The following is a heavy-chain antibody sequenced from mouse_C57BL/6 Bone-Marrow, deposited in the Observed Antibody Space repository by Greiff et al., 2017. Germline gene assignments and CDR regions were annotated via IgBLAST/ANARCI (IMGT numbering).Heavy chain of an antibody. CDR1: GFTFSNYW. CDR3: TSRITTVSYWYFDV. CDR2: IRLKSDNYAT. V-gene: IGHV6-3*01. J-gene: IGHJ1*03. Sequence: EVKVEESGGGLVQPGGSMKLSCVASGFTFSNYWMNWVRQSPEKGLEWVAQIRLKSDNYATHYAESVKGRFTISRDDSKSSVYLQMNNLRAEDTGIYYCTSRITTVSYWYFDVWGTGTTVTVSS. D-gene: IGHD1-1*01.